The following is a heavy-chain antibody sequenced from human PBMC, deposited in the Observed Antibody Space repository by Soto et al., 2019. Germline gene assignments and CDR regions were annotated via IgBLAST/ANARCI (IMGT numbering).Heavy chain of an antibody. D-gene: IGHD2-8*01. V-gene: IGHV3-30*18. J-gene: IGHJ6*03. CDR1: GFSFRTFG. CDR3: AKEGRRMAP. Sequence: QVQLVESGGGVVQPGRSLRLSCAGSGFSFRTFGMHWVRQAPGKGLEWVAVISNDGAKKYYADSMEGRFTISRDNSKNPLYQKRNGLRTEDRAINSCAKEGRRMAPGGKGTTATVSS. CDR2: ISNDGAKK.